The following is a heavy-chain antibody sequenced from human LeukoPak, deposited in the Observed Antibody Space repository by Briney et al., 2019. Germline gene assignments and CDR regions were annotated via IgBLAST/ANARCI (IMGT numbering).Heavy chain of an antibody. D-gene: IGHD5-18*01. CDR2: VYYSGST. CDR1: GDSVSSGRYY. J-gene: IGHJ4*02. CDR3: ARTINGYSYGYPVDY. Sequence: SGTLSLTCTVSGDSVSSGRYYWSWIRQPPGKGLEWIGYVYYSGSTNYNPSLKSRVTISVDTSKNQFSLKLSSVTAADTAVYYCARTINGYSYGYPVDYWGQGTLVTVSS. V-gene: IGHV4-61*01.